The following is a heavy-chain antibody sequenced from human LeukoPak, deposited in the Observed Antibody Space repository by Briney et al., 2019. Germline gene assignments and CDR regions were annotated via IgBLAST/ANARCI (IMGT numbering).Heavy chain of an antibody. Sequence: EASVKLSCKASGYTFTSYGIRWVRQAPGQGLAWMGWISAYNGNTNYAQKLQGRVTMTTDTSTSTAYMELRSLRSDDTAVYYCAGTMSVRGYSYVFDYWGQGTLITVSS. CDR2: ISAYNGNT. J-gene: IGHJ4*02. D-gene: IGHD5-18*01. V-gene: IGHV1-18*01. CDR3: AGTMSVRGYSYVFDY. CDR1: GYTFTSYG.